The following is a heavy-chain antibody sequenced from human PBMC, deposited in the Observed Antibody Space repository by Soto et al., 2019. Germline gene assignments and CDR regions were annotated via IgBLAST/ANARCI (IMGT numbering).Heavy chain of an antibody. V-gene: IGHV3-7*05. Sequence: GGSLRLSCAASGFTFSSYWMSWVRQAPGKGLEWVANIKQDGSEKYYVDSVKGRFTISRDNAKNSLYLQMNSLRAEDTAVYYCARDDEQWLGHYYGMDVWGQGTTVTVSS. D-gene: IGHD6-19*01. CDR3: ARDDEQWLGHYYGMDV. CDR2: IKQDGSEK. CDR1: GFTFSSYW. J-gene: IGHJ6*02.